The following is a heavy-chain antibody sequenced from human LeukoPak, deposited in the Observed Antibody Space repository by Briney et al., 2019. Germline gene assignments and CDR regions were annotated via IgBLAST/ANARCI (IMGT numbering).Heavy chain of an antibody. V-gene: IGHV3-23*01. CDR1: GFTFSSYA. D-gene: IGHD2-21*01. Sequence: GGSLRLSCAASGFTFSSYAMSWVRQAPGKGLEWVSAISGSGGSTYYADSVKGHFTISRDNSKNTLYLQMHSLRAEDTAVYYCAKGQGGNHGDYFYYMDVWGKGTTVTISS. CDR2: ISGSGGST. CDR3: AKGQGGNHGDYFYYMDV. J-gene: IGHJ6*03.